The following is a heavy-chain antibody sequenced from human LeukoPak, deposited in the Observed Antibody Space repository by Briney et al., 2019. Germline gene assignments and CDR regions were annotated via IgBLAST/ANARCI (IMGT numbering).Heavy chain of an antibody. CDR3: AKDSGTAGTKGWDFDY. CDR1: GFTFSSYW. V-gene: IGHV3-74*03. Sequence: PGGSLRLSCAASGFTFSSYWMHWVRQAPGKGLVWVSHINNDGSTTKYTDSVKGRFTISRDNAKNTLYLQMNSLRAEDTAVYYCAKDSGTAGTKGWDFDYWGQGTLVTVSS. D-gene: IGHD6-13*01. CDR2: INNDGSTT. J-gene: IGHJ4*02.